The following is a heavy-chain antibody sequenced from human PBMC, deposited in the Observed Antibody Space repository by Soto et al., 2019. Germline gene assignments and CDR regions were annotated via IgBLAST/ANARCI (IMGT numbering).Heavy chain of an antibody. V-gene: IGHV6-1*01. J-gene: IGHJ6*03. CDR2: TYYKSKWYY. Sequence: PSQTLSITCDISGDSVSSNSAGWNWIRQTPSRGLEWLGRTYYKSKWYYTYAASVKSRITVSPDTSKNQFSLQLTSVTPEDTAVYYCARGSWDDVSGHPYLDVWDKGTTVTVSS. CDR3: ARGSWDDVSGHPYLDV. CDR1: GDSVSSNSAG. D-gene: IGHD1-1*01.